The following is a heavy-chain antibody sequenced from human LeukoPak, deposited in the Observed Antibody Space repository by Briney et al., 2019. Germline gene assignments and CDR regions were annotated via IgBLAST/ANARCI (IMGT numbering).Heavy chain of an antibody. CDR3: ARGGSGGPDY. CDR1: GGSISSYY. CDR2: IYYSGST. V-gene: IGHV4-59*01. D-gene: IGHD2-15*01. J-gene: IGHJ4*02. Sequence: PSETLSLTCTVSGGSISSYYWSWIRQPPGKGLEWIGYIYYSGSTNYNPSLKSRVTISVDTSKNQFSLKLSSVTAADTAVHYCARGGSGGPDYWGQGTLVTVSS.